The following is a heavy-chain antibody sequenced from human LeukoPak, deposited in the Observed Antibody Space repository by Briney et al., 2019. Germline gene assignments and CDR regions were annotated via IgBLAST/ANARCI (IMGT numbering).Heavy chain of an antibody. Sequence: GGSLGLSCAASGFTFSSYGMHWVRQAPGKGLEWVAVIWYDGSNKYYADSVKGRFTISRDNSKNTLYLQMNSLRAEDTAVYYCATSYYSSSWDLFDYWGQGTLVTVSS. CDR2: IWYDGSNK. CDR3: ATSYYSSSWDLFDY. CDR1: GFTFSSYG. V-gene: IGHV3-33*01. D-gene: IGHD6-13*01. J-gene: IGHJ4*02.